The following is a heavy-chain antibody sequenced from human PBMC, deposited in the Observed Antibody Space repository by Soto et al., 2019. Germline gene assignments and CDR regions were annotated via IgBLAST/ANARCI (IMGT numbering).Heavy chain of an antibody. Sequence: QVQLVQSGAEVKKPGASVKVSCKASGYTFTSYAMHWVRQAPGQRLEWMGWINAGNGNTKYSQKFQGRVTITRDTSASTAYMELSCLRSEDTAVYYCARDLDSSGWPPFDYWGQGTLVTVSS. CDR2: INAGNGNT. V-gene: IGHV1-3*01. J-gene: IGHJ4*02. CDR3: ARDLDSSGWPPFDY. CDR1: GYTFTSYA. D-gene: IGHD6-19*01.